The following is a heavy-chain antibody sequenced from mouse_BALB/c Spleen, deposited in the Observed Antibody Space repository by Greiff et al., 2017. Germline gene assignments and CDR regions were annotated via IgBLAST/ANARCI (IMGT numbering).Heavy chain of an antibody. J-gene: IGHJ2*01. CDR3: ALYGNYGGYFDY. Sequence: EVQLQQSGAELVKPGASVKLSCTASGFNIKDTYMHWVKQRPEQGLEWIGRIDPANGNTKYDPKFQGKATITADTSSNTAYLQLSSLTSEDTAVYYCALYGNYGGYFDYWGQGTTLTVSS. CDR1: GFNIKDTY. CDR2: IDPANGNT. V-gene: IGHV14-3*02. D-gene: IGHD2-1*01.